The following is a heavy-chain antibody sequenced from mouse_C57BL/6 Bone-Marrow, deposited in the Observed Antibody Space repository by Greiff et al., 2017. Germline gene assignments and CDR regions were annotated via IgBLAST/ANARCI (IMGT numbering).Heavy chain of an antibody. Sequence: VQLQQSGAELVKPGASVKLSCTASGFNIKDYYMHWVKQRTEQGLEWIGRIYPEDGETKYAPKFQGKAPITADTSSNTACLHLSSLTSEDTAVYYCARSPTVVAHWYFEVWGTGTTVTVSS. CDR1: GFNIKDYY. D-gene: IGHD1-1*01. CDR2: IYPEDGET. V-gene: IGHV14-2*01. J-gene: IGHJ1*03. CDR3: ARSPTVVAHWYFEV.